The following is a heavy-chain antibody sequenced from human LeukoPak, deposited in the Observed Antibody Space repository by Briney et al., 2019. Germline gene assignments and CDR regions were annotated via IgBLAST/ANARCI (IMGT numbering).Heavy chain of an antibody. CDR1: GFTFSSYA. Sequence: GGSLRLSCEASGFTFSSYAMSWVRQAPGKGLEWVSYISSSGSTIYYADSVKGRFTISRDNAKNSLYLQMNSLRAEDTAVYYCARDTYYYNSGTSWSDVFDTWGQGTMVTVSS. J-gene: IGHJ3*02. CDR2: ISSSGSTI. V-gene: IGHV3-48*04. D-gene: IGHD3-22*01. CDR3: ARDTYYYNSGTSWSDVFDT.